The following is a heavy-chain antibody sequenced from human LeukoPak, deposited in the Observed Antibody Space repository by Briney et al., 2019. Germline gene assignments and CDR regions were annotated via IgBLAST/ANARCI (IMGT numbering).Heavy chain of an antibody. CDR2: ISYDGSNK. V-gene: IGHV3-30*18. J-gene: IGHJ4*02. CDR1: GFTFSSYG. CDR3: AKDLPHYYDSSGYSLFDY. Sequence: PGGSLRLSCAASGFTFSSYGMHWVRQAPGKGLEWVAVISYDGSNKYYADSVKGRFTISRDNSKNTLYLQMNSLRAEDTAVYYCAKDLPHYYDSSGYSLFDYWGQGTLVTVSS. D-gene: IGHD3-22*01.